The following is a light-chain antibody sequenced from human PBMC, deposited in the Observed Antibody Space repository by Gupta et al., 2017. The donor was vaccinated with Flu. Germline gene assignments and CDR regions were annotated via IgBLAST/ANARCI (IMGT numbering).Light chain of an antibody. J-gene: IGKJ5*01. CDR2: DAS. V-gene: IGKV3-11*01. CDR3: QQRSNWIT. CDR1: QSVSSY. Sequence: EIVLTQSPATLSLSPGERATLSCRASQSVSSYLAWYQQKPGQAPRLLIYDASNRATGIPARFSGSGSGTDFTLTSSSREPEDFAVYYCQQRSNWITFGQGTRLEIK.